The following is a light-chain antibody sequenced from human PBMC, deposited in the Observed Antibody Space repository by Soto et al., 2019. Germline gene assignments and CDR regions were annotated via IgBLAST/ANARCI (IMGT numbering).Light chain of an antibody. V-gene: IGLV2-14*01. CDR3: AAWDDSLSGYV. CDR1: SSDVGGYNY. J-gene: IGLJ1*01. Sequence: QSALTQPASVSGSPGQSITISCTGTSSDVGGYNYVSWYQHHPGKAPKLLIYDVNNRPSGVSDRFSGSKSGNTASLTISGLQTEDEADYYCAAWDDSLSGYVFGTGTKLTVL. CDR2: DVN.